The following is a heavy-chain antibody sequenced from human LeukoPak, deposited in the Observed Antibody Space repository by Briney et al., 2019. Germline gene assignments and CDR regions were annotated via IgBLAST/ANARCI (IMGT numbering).Heavy chain of an antibody. CDR3: ANSSPLHPNDY. CDR2: ISGSGGST. D-gene: IGHD4-11*01. Sequence: GGSLRLSCVVSGFTFSTYTMNWVRQAPGKGLEWVSAISGSGGSTYYADSVKGRFTISRDNSKNTLYLQMNSLRAEDTAVYYCANSSPLHPNDYWGQGTLVTVSS. CDR1: GFTFSTYT. V-gene: IGHV3-23*01. J-gene: IGHJ4*02.